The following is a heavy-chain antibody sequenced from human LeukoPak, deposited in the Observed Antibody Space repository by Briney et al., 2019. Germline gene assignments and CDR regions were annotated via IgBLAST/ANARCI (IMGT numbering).Heavy chain of an antibody. CDR3: ARDREWERVDY. J-gene: IGHJ4*02. CDR1: GFTFSTHG. V-gene: IGHV3-33*01. D-gene: IGHD1-26*01. CDR2: IWYDGSNK. Sequence: PGRSLRLSCAASGFTFSTHGVHWVRQAPGKGLEWVAVIWYDGSNKYYADSVKGRFTISRDNSKNTLYLQMNSLRAEDTAVYYCARDREWERVDYWGQGTLVTVSS.